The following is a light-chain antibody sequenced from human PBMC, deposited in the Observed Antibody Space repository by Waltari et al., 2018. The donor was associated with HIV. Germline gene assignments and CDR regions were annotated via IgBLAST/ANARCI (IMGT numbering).Light chain of an antibody. Sequence: VLTQSPGTLSVSPGERATLSCRASQRIDTTSLSWYQQKPGQPPRLVIYGASTRASGIPPRFSGSGSGTDFTLTISSLQPEDFASYYCLQDYNLPGAFGQGTRVEIK. J-gene: IGKJ1*01. CDR3: LQDYNLPGA. CDR1: QRIDTTS. V-gene: IGKV3D-7*01. CDR2: GAS.